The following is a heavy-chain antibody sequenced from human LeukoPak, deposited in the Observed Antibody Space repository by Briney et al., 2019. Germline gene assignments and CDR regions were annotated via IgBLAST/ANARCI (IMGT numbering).Heavy chain of an antibody. J-gene: IGHJ4*02. Sequence: GGSLRLSCAASGFTFSSYAMSWVRQAPGKGLEWVSAISGSGGSTYYADSVKGRFTTSRDNSKNTLYLQMNSLRAEDTAVYYCAKDGNGYRYYFDYWGQGTLVTVSS. CDR3: AKDGNGYRYYFDY. V-gene: IGHV3-23*01. D-gene: IGHD5-18*01. CDR2: ISGSGGST. CDR1: GFTFSSYA.